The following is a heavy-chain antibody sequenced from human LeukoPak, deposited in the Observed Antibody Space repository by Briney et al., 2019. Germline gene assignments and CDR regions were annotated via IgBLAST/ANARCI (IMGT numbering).Heavy chain of an antibody. CDR1: GGSISSSSYY. D-gene: IGHD2-2*01. J-gene: IGHJ4*02. CDR2: IYYSGST. CDR3: ARGRIVVVPYYFDY. V-gene: IGHV4-39*07. Sequence: PTETLSLTCTVSGGSISSSSYYWGWIRQPPGKGLEWIGSIYYSGSTYYNPSLKSRVTISVDTSKNQFSLKLSSVTAADTAVYYCARGRIVVVPYYFDYWGQGTLVTVSS.